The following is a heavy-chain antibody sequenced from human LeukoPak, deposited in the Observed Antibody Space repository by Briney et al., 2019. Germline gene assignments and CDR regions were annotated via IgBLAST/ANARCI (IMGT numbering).Heavy chain of an antibody. CDR2: ISGSGGST. CDR1: GFTFSSYA. Sequence: PGGSLRLSCAASGFTFSSYAMSWVRQAAGKGLEWVSAISGSGGSTYYADSAKGRFTISRDNSKNTLYLQMSSLRAEDTAVYYCAKDWYCSSTSCYRSDSYYYYGMDVWGQGTTVTVSS. CDR3: AKDWYCSSTSCYRSDSYYYYGMDV. D-gene: IGHD2-2*02. J-gene: IGHJ6*02. V-gene: IGHV3-23*01.